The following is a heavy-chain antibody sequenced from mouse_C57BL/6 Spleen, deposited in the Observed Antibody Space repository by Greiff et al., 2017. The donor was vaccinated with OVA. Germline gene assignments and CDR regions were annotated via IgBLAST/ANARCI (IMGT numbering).Heavy chain of an antibody. V-gene: IGHV1-61*01. Sequence: QVQLQQPGAELVRPGSSVKLSCKASGYTFTSYWMDWVKQRPGQGLEWIGNIYPSDSETHYNQKFKDKATLTVDKSSSTAYMQLSSLTSEDYAVSYCARKGGKENWLAYWGQGTLVTVSA. CDR1: GYTFTSYW. D-gene: IGHD3-3*01. CDR3: ARKGGKENWLAY. J-gene: IGHJ3*01. CDR2: IYPSDSET.